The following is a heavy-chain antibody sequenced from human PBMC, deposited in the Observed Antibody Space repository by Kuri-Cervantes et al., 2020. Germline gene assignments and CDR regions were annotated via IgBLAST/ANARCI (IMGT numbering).Heavy chain of an antibody. J-gene: IGHJ3*02. V-gene: IGHV4-38-2*02. D-gene: IGHD4-17*01. CDR2: IYHRGST. CDR3: ARDFGYGDYGEAFDI. CDR1: GFTFSSYW. Sequence: GSLRLSCAASGFTFSSYWMSWVRQAPGKGLEWIGSIYHRGSTYYNPSLKTRVTISVDTSKNQFSLKLSSVTAADTAVYYCARDFGYGDYGEAFDIWGQGTMVTVSS.